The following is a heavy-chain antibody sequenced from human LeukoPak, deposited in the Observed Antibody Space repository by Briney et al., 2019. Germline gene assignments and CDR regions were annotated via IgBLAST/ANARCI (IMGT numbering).Heavy chain of an antibody. J-gene: IGHJ4*02. Sequence: ASVKVSCKASGGTFSSYAISWVRQAPGQGLEWMGWINPNSGGTDYAQKFQGRVTMTRDSSISTAYMELSRLRSDDTAVYYCARVLPGDGYSYGYWGQGTLVTVSS. CDR3: ARVLPGDGYSYGY. CDR2: INPNSGGT. CDR1: GGTFSSYA. V-gene: IGHV1-2*02. D-gene: IGHD5-18*01.